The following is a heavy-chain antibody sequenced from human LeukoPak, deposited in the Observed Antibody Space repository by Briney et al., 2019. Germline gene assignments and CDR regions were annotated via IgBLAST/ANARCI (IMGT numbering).Heavy chain of an antibody. CDR1: GFTFSTYA. V-gene: IGHV3-23*01. CDR2: ISISGGST. CDR3: AKDRDLLFAHCWFDL. Sequence: GGSLRLSCAASGFTFSTYAMGWVRQAPGKGLEWVSGISISGGSTYYADSVKGRFTISRDNSKNTLYLQMNRLRAEDTAVYYCAKDRDLLFAHCWFDLWGQGTLVTVSS. D-gene: IGHD3-10*01. J-gene: IGHJ5*02.